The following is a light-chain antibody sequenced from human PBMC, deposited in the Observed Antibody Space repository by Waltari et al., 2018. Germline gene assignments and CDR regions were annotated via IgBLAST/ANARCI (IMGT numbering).Light chain of an antibody. CDR1: SIGSKS. J-gene: IGLJ3*02. Sequence: SYVLTQPPSVSVAPGETASVTCGGDSIGSKSVHWSQQKPGQAPVLVLYYESNLPFGFPVRFSGSNSGDTATLTLSRVEVGDEADYYCQVWDGNNDVGVFGGGTKLTVL. CDR2: YES. V-gene: IGLV3-21*04. CDR3: QVWDGNNDVGV.